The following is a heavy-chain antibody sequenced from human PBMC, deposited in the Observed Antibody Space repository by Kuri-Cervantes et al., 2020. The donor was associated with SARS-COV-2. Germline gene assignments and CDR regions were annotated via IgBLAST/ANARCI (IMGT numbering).Heavy chain of an antibody. CDR1: GFTFSSYW. D-gene: IGHD2-15*01. J-gene: IGHJ2*01. Sequence: GESLKICSAASGFTFSSYWMSWVRQAPGKGLEWVANIKQDGSEKYYVDSVKGRFTISRDNSKNTVYLQIYSLRAEDTAVYYCAKVPPRVAWYFDLWGRGTLVTVSS. V-gene: IGHV3-7*05. CDR3: AKVPPRVAWYFDL. CDR2: IKQDGSEK.